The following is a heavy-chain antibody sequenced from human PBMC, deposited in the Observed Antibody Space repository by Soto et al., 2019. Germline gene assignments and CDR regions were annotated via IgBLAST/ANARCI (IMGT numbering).Heavy chain of an antibody. D-gene: IGHD2-2*01. CDR3: AKDRAIAPDAFDI. CDR2: ISGSGGST. Sequence: GGSLRLSCAASGFTFSSYAMHWVRQAPGKGLEWVSAISGSGGSTYYADSVKGRFTISRDNSKNTLYLQMNSLRAEDTAVYYCAKDRAIAPDAFDIWGQGTMVTVSS. V-gene: IGHV3-23*01. CDR1: GFTFSSYA. J-gene: IGHJ3*02.